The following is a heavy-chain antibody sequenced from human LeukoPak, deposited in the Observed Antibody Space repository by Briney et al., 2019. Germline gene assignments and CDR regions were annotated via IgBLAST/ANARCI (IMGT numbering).Heavy chain of an antibody. V-gene: IGHV4-34*01. CDR2: INHSGST. CDR3: ARSQERRYFDWLFPFDY. D-gene: IGHD3-9*01. J-gene: IGHJ4*02. CDR1: GGSFSGYY. Sequence: SEPLSLTCAVYGGSFSGYYWSWLRQPPGKGLEWIGEINHSGSTNYNPSLKSRVTISVDTSKNQFSLKLSSVTAADTAVYYCARSQERRYFDWLFPFDYWGQGTLVTVSS.